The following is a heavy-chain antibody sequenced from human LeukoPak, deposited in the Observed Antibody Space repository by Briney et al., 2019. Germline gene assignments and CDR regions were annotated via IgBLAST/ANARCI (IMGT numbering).Heavy chain of an antibody. CDR2: IIPIFGTA. CDR3: ATRSKIESGYRPPWGYYGMDV. J-gene: IGHJ6*02. Sequence: GASVKVSCKASGGTFSSYAISWVRQAPGQGLEWMGGIIPIFGTANYAQKFQGRVTITADESTSTAYMELSSLRSEDTAVYYCATRSKIESGYRPPWGYYGMDVWGQGTTVTVSS. D-gene: IGHD3-16*02. V-gene: IGHV1-69*13. CDR1: GGTFSSYA.